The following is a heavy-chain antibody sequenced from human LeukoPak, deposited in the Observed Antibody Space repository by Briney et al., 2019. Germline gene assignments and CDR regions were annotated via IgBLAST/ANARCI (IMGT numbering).Heavy chain of an antibody. V-gene: IGHV4-39*01. CDR2: IYYSGST. J-gene: IGHJ6*02. CDR3: ASKTYSSSWYGYYYYYGMDV. Sequence: SETLSLTCTVSGGSISSSSYYWGWIRQPPGKGLEWIGSIYYSGSTYYNPSLKSRVTISVDTSKNQFSLKLSSVTAADTAVYYCASKTYSSSWYGYYYYYGMDVWGQGTMVTVSS. D-gene: IGHD6-13*01. CDR1: GGSISSSSYY.